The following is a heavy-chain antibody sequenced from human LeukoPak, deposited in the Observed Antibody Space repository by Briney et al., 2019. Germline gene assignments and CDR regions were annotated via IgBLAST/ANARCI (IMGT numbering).Heavy chain of an antibody. CDR2: ITGPGDKT. CDR1: GFTLSRYS. Sequence: GGSLRLSRVASGFTLSRYSMNWVRQAPGKGLEWLAYITGPGDKTYYAGSVKGRFTISRDNTKNSLYLEMNSLRAEDSAVYYCIRGFWSGNSDSYDVWGQGTMVTVSS. D-gene: IGHD3-3*01. CDR3: IRGFWSGNSDSYDV. V-gene: IGHV3-48*04. J-gene: IGHJ3*01.